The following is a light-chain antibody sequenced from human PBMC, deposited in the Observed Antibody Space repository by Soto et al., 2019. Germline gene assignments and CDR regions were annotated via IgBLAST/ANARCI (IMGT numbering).Light chain of an antibody. CDR2: GAS. V-gene: IGKV3-15*01. CDR1: QSVGTN. J-gene: IGKJ1*01. CDR3: QQYDNWWT. Sequence: EIVLTQSPATLSVSPGEGATLSCRASQSVGTNLAWYHQRPGQAPRLLIYGASTRATGIPARFSGGGSGTELTLTISSLQSEDFAVYYCQQYDNWWTFGQGTKVEIK.